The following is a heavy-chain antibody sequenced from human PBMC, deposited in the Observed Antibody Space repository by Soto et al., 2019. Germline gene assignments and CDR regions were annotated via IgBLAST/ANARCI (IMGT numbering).Heavy chain of an antibody. J-gene: IGHJ6*02. Sequence: LXLSCAAYPVTFSSYGMHWFRQAPGKGLEWVAVISYDGSNKYYADSVKGRFTISRDNSKNTLYLQMNSLRAEDTAVYYCAKPITIFDYYYYGMGVWGQGTTVTVSS. CDR2: ISYDGSNK. CDR3: AKPITIFDYYYYGMGV. CDR1: PVTFSSYG. V-gene: IGHV3-30*18. D-gene: IGHD3-3*01.